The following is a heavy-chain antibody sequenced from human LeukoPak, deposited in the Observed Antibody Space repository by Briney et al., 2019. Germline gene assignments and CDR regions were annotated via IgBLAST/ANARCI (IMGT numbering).Heavy chain of an antibody. CDR3: VRGALEGGYGSDT. CDR1: GATLSYYG. CDR2: VRYDGIKK. J-gene: IGHJ5*02. D-gene: IGHD1-1*01. V-gene: IGHV3-30*02. Sequence: GGSLRLSCAASGATLSYYGVHWVRQAPGKGLDWVAFVRYDGIKKYYADSVKGRFSISRDNSKNTVYLQMNSLKAEDTAVYYCVRGALEGGYGSDTWGQGTLVTVTS.